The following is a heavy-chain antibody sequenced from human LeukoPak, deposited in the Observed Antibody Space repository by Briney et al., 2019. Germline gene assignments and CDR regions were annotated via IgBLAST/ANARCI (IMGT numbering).Heavy chain of an antibody. CDR3: ARNVAGTGDFDY. Sequence: ASVKVSCKASGYTFTSYDINWVRQATGQGLEWIGWMNPNSDHTGSAQKFQGRVTITRDTSISTVYMELSSLRSEDTAVYYCARNVAGTGDFDYWGQGTLVTVSS. D-gene: IGHD6-19*01. V-gene: IGHV1-8*03. CDR2: MNPNSDHT. CDR1: GYTFTSYD. J-gene: IGHJ4*02.